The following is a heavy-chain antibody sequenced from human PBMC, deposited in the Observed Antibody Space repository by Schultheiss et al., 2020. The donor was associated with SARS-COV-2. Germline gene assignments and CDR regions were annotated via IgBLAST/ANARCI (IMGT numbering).Heavy chain of an antibody. CDR3: ARDQAVGIEGRSDY. D-gene: IGHD7-27*01. CDR1: GYTFTTYG. Sequence: ASVKVSCKASGYTFTTYGISWVRQAPGQGLEWMGWISAYDGHTDYAQKLQGRVTMTTDTSTSTAYMELRSLRSDDTAVYYCARDQAVGIEGRSDYWGQGTLVTVSS. V-gene: IGHV1-18*01. J-gene: IGHJ4*02. CDR2: ISAYDGHT.